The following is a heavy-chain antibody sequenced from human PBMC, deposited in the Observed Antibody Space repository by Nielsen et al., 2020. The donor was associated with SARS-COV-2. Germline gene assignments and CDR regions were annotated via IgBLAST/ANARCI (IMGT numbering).Heavy chain of an antibody. CDR3: ARARGAYGDYYYYYYTDV. J-gene: IGHJ6*03. CDR2: TYYRSKWYN. D-gene: IGHD4-17*01. Sequence: WIRQSPSRGLERLGRTYYRSKWYNDYAVSVKSRITINPDTSKNQFSLHPNSVTPEDTAVYYCARARGAYGDYYYYYYTDVWGKGTTVTVSS. V-gene: IGHV6-1*01.